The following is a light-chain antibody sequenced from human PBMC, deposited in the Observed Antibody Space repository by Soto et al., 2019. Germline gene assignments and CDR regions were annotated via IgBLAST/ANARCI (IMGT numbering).Light chain of an antibody. Sequence: QPVLTQSSSASASLGSSVKLTCTLSSGHSSYIIAWHHQQPGKAPRYLMKLEGSGSYNKGSGVPDSFSGSNSGADRYLTISNHQFEDEAKYYCENWDSNTRVFGGGTKLTVL. J-gene: IGLJ2*01. CDR3: ENWDSNTRV. CDR1: SGHSSYI. V-gene: IGLV4-60*02. CDR2: LEGSGSY.